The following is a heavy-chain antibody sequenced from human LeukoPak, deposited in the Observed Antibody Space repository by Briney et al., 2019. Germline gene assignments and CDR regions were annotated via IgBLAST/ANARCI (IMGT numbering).Heavy chain of an antibody. CDR3: ARPPCSSTSCYADNWFDP. Sequence: SETLSLTCTVSGGSISSYYWNWIRQPPGKGLEWIGYIYYSGFTNYNPSLMSRVTMSVDTSKNQFSLRLSSVTAADTAVYYCARPPCSSTSCYADNWFDPWGQGTLVTVSS. CDR1: GGSISSYY. V-gene: IGHV4-59*08. CDR2: IYYSGFT. D-gene: IGHD2-2*01. J-gene: IGHJ5*02.